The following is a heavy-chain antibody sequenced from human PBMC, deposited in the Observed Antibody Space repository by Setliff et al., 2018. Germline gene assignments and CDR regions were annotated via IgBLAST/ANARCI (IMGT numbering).Heavy chain of an antibody. D-gene: IGHD6-13*01. V-gene: IGHV4-38-2*02. Sequence: SETLSLTCTVSGYSISSGYIWGWIRQPPGKGLEWIGSVYHRGSTYYNPSLESRVTISVDTSMNQFSLKLSSVTAADTAVYYCASYDSPSSSWDYWGQGTLVTVSS. J-gene: IGHJ4*02. CDR3: ASYDSPSSSWDY. CDR2: VYHRGST. CDR1: GYSISSGYI.